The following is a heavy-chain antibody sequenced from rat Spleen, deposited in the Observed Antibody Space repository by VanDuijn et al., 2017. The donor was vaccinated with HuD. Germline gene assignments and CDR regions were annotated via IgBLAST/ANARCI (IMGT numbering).Heavy chain of an antibody. V-gene: IGHV3-3*01. D-gene: IGHD1-1*01. CDR3: ARRGLQSYYFDY. J-gene: IGHJ2*01. Sequence: EVQLQESGPGLVKPSQSLSLTCSVTGYSITSGYGWNWIRKFPGNKLEWMGYIKSAGSTNYNPPLKSQISITRDTSKNQFFLQLTSVTTEDTATYYCARRGLQSYYFDYWGQGVMVTVSS. CDR1: GYSITSGYG. CDR2: IKSAGST.